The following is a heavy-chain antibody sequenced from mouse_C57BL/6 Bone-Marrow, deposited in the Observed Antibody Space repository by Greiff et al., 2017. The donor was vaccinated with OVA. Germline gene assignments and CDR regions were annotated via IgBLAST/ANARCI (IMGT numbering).Heavy chain of an antibody. CDR1: GYTFTDYE. CDR2: IDPETGGT. D-gene: IGHD1-1*01. V-gene: IGHV1-15*01. J-gene: IGHJ1*03. Sequence: QVQLQQSGAELVRPGASVTLSCKASGYTFTDYEMHWVKQTPVHGLEWIGAIDPETGGTAYNQKFKGKAILTADKSSSTAYMELRSLTSEDSAVYYCTRATTVVAPHWYFDVWGTGTTVTVSS. CDR3: TRATTVVAPHWYFDV.